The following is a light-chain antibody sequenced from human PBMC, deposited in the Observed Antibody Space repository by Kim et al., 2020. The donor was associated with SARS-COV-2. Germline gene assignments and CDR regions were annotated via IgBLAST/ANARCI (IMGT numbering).Light chain of an antibody. CDR1: QSVSSN. CDR3: QQYNNWPPYT. Sequence: VSPGETATLSCRASQSVSSNLAWYQQKPGHAPRLLIYDASTSATGIPARFSGSGSGTEFTLSISSLQSEDFAVYFCQQYNNWPPYTFGQGTKLEI. V-gene: IGKV3-15*01. J-gene: IGKJ2*01. CDR2: DAS.